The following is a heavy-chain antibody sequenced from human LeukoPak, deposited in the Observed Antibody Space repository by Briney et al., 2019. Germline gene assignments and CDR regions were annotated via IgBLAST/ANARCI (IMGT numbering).Heavy chain of an antibody. D-gene: IGHD1-14*01. Sequence: TGGSLRLSCAASGFTFSSYSMNWVRQAPGKGLEWVSSISSSTIYIYDADSVEGRFTISRDNAKNTLYLEMNSLRAEDTAMYYCARENSGEGFDYWSQGTLVTVSS. V-gene: IGHV3-21*06. J-gene: IGHJ4*02. CDR2: ISSSTIYI. CDR3: ARENSGEGFDY. CDR1: GFTFSSYS.